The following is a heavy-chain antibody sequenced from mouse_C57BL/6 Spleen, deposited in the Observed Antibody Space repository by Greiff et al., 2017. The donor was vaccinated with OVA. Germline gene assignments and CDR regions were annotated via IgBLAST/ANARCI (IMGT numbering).Heavy chain of an antibody. J-gene: IGHJ2*01. Sequence: EVKLMESEGGLVQPGSSMKLSCTASGFTFSDYYMAWVRQVPEKGLEWVANINYDGSSTYYLDSLKSRFIISRDNAKNILYLQMSSLKSEDTATYYCARGGIYYGNFDYWGQGTTLTVSS. CDR3: ARGGIYYGNFDY. V-gene: IGHV5-16*01. D-gene: IGHD2-1*01. CDR2: INYDGSST. CDR1: GFTFSDYY.